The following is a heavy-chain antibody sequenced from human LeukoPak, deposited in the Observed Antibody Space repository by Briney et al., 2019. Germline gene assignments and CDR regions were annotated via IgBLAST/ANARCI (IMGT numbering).Heavy chain of an antibody. CDR2: ISSSSSTI. D-gene: IGHD6-19*01. CDR1: GFTFSSYS. V-gene: IGHV3-48*01. Sequence: PGGSLRLSCAASGFTFSSYSMNWVRQAPGRGLEWVSYISSSSSTIYFADSVKGRFTISRDNAKKSLYLQMNSLRAEDTAVYYCARDHSSGRPAFDYWGQGTLVTVSS. J-gene: IGHJ4*02. CDR3: ARDHSSGRPAFDY.